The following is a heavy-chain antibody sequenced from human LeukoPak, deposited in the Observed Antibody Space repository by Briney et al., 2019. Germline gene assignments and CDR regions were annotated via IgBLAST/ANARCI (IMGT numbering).Heavy chain of an antibody. CDR2: ISSSSNYI. D-gene: IGHD3-10*01. J-gene: IGHJ4*02. Sequence: GGSLRLSCAASGFTFSSYSMNWVRQAPGKGLEWVSSISSSSNYIYYADSVKGRFTISRDNSKNTLYLQMNSLRAEDTAVYYCAKYSPYYGSGSYYNFGQDYWGQGTLVTVSS. V-gene: IGHV3-21*04. CDR3: AKYSPYYGSGSYYNFGQDY. CDR1: GFTFSSYS.